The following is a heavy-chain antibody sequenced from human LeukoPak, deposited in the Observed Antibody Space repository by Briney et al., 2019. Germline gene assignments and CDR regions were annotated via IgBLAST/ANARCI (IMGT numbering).Heavy chain of an antibody. CDR1: GASISSSGYY. CDR2: ISHSGDT. J-gene: IGHJ4*02. D-gene: IGHD5-12*01. Sequence: SQTLSLTCTVSGASISSSGYYWSWIRQHPGKGLEWIAYISHSGDTYYNPSLKSRLIISIDTSTHQFFLRLTSVTAADTAVYYSAREGSSGYDFDYWGQGTLVTVSS. V-gene: IGHV4-31*03. CDR3: AREGSSGYDFDY.